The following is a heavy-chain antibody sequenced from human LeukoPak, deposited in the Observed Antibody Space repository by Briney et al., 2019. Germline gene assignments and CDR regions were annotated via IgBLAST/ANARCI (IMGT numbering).Heavy chain of an antibody. D-gene: IGHD2-21*02. CDR2: IKSKTDGGTT. V-gene: IGHV3-15*01. CDR3: ATVTSLADYYYMDV. CDR1: GFTFSNAW. Sequence: GGSLRLFCAASGFTFSNAWMSWVRQAPGKGLEWVGRIKSKTDGGTTDYAAPVKDRFTISRDDSKNTLYLQMNSLKTEDTAVYYCATVTSLADYYYMDVWGKGTTVTVSS. J-gene: IGHJ6*03.